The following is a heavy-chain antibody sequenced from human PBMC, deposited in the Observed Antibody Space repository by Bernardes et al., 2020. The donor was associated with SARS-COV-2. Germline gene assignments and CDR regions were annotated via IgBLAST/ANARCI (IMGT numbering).Heavy chain of an antibody. J-gene: IGHJ1*01. D-gene: IGHD6-19*01. CDR2: ITYDGTKY. CDR3: AIGAVAGTESFGF. CDR1: GFTFSNYG. Sequence: GGSLRLSCAGSGFTFSNYGMRWFRQAPGKGLEWVAAITYDGTKYKYAYAVKGRFTISRDNTKNTLFLQMNSMRTEDTAVHFCAIGAVAGTESFGFCGQGALVTVAS. V-gene: IGHV3-30*03.